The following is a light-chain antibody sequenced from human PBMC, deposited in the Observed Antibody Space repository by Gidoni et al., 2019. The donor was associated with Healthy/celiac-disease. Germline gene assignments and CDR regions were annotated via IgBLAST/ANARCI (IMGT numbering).Light chain of an antibody. V-gene: IGLV3-1*01. J-gene: IGLJ2*01. Sequence: SYELTQPPSVSVSPGQTASITCSGDKLGDKYAFWYQQKPGQSPVLVIYQDSKPPSGIPERFSGSNSGNTATLTISGTQAMDEADYYCQAWDSTVVFGGGTKLTVL. CDR2: QDS. CDR3: QAWDSTVV. CDR1: KLGDKY.